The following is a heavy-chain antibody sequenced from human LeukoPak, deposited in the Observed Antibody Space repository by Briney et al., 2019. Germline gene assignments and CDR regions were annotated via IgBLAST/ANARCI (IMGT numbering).Heavy chain of an antibody. D-gene: IGHD3-22*01. CDR2: IYYRGST. CDR3: ARLSGYSSGHYYSDY. CDR1: GGSISSDY. V-gene: IGHV4-59*01. J-gene: IGHJ4*02. Sequence: SETLSLTCTVSGGSISSDYWSWIRQPPGKGLEWIGYIYYRGSTHYNPSLKSRVTISVDTSKNQFSLKLSSVTAADTAVYYCARLSGYSSGHYYSDYWGQGTLVTVSS.